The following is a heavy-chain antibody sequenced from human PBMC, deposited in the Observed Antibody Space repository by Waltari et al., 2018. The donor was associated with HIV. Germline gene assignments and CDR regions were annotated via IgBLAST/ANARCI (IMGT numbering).Heavy chain of an antibody. Sequence: QVQLQQWGAGLLKPSETPTLVCAVYGGSLGGHYWTWIRQPPGRGLEWIGEINHNEVTNANWSLEGQVDIALDTSKNQFSLRITSVTVADTATDFCAGGSYDDVLGSLPGNACEIWGQGTTVAVSS. CDR3: AGGSYDDVLGSLPGNACEI. V-gene: IGHV4-34*02. D-gene: IGHD3-16*01. J-gene: IGHJ3*02. CDR2: INHNEVT. CDR1: GGSLGGHY.